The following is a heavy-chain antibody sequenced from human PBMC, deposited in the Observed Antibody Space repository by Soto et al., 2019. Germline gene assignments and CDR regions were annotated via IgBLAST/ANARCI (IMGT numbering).Heavy chain of an antibody. CDR1: GYTFTSYG. CDR2: ISAYNGNT. J-gene: IGHJ4*02. D-gene: IGHD2-15*01. CDR3: ARDTIVGYCSGGSCLDY. Sequence: ASVKVSCQASGYTFTSYGISWVRQAPGQGLEWMGWISAYNGNTNYAQKLQGRVTMTTDTSTSTAYMELRSLRSDDTAVYFCARDTIVGYCSGGSCLDYWGQGTLVTVSS. V-gene: IGHV1-18*01.